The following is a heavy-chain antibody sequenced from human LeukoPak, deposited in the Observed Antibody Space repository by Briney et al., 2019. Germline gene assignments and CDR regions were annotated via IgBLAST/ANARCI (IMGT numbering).Heavy chain of an antibody. CDR3: AKFALRYCSGGSCHPFDY. CDR1: GFTFSSYG. Sequence: PGGSLRLSCAASGFTFSSYGMSWVRQAPGKGLEWVSAISGSGGSTYYADSAKGRFTISRDDSKNTLYLQMNSLRAEDTAVYYCAKFALRYCSGGSCHPFDYWGQGTLVTVSS. D-gene: IGHD2-15*01. V-gene: IGHV3-23*01. J-gene: IGHJ4*02. CDR2: ISGSGGST.